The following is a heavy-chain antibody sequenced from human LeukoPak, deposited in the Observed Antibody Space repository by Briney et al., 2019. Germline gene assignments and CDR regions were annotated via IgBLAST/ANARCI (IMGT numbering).Heavy chain of an antibody. CDR3: ARDGDYSNYGPGGYYYMDV. V-gene: IGHV4-61*02. CDR2: IYTSGST. D-gene: IGHD4-11*01. Sequence: SETLSLTCTVSGGSISSGSYYWSWIRQPAGKGLEWIGRIYTSGSTNYNPSLKSRVTISVDTSKNQFSLKLSSVTAADTAVYYCARDGDYSNYGPGGYYYMDVWGKGTTVTVSS. CDR1: GGSISSGSYY. J-gene: IGHJ6*03.